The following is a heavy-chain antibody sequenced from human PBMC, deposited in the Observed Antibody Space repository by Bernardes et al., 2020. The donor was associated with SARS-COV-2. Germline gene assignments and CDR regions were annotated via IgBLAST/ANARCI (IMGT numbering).Heavy chain of an antibody. CDR3: ARASGSTYGLAKY. V-gene: IGHV3-74*01. J-gene: IGHJ4*02. D-gene: IGHD3-10*01. CDR2: INADGSTT. CDR1: GFTFNSYW. Sequence: LRLSCAASGFTFNSYWMHWVRQVPGKGLVWLSCINADGSTTSYAESVEGRFTVSRDNAKSTVFMEINSLRTEDTAVYYCARASGSTYGLAKYWGQGALVTVSS.